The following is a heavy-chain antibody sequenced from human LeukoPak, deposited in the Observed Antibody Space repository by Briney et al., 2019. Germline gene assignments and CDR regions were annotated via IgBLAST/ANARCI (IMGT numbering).Heavy chain of an antibody. V-gene: IGHV3-23*01. CDR2: IFQGGGEI. CDR1: GFTFSTFA. J-gene: IGHJ4*02. D-gene: IGHD3-10*01. CDR3: ATDPNSGALGN. Sequence: GGSLRLSCAASGFTFSTFAMIWVRQPPGKGLEWVSSIFQGGGEIHYADSVRGRFTISRDNSKSTLFLQMNSLRVEDTGVYYCATDPNSGALGNWGQGTLVTVSS.